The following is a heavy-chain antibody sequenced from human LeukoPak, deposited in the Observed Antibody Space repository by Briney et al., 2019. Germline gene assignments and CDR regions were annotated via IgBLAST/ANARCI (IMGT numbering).Heavy chain of an antibody. J-gene: IGHJ3*02. CDR3: AKVLLSFVSYDDAFDI. D-gene: IGHD2/OR15-2a*01. Sequence: PGGSLRLSCAASGFTFSSYAMSWVRQAPGKGLEWVSAISGSGGSTYYADSVKGRFTISRDNSKNTLYLQMNSLRAEDTAVYYCAKVLLSFVSYDDAFDIWGQGTMVTVSS. V-gene: IGHV3-23*01. CDR1: GFTFSSYA. CDR2: ISGSGGST.